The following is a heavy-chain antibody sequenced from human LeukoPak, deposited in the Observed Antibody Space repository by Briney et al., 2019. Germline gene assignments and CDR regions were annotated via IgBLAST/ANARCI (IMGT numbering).Heavy chain of an antibody. CDR3: ARDGDYCSGGSCSPYFDY. V-gene: IGHV4-4*02. CDR1: GGSISSSKW. Sequence: SETLSLTCAVSGGSISSSKWWSWVRQPPGKGLEWIGEIYHSGSTNYNPSLKSRVTISVDKSKNQFSLKLSSVTAADTAVYYCARDGDYCSGGSCSPYFDYWGQGTLVTVSS. J-gene: IGHJ4*02. D-gene: IGHD2-15*01. CDR2: IYHSGST.